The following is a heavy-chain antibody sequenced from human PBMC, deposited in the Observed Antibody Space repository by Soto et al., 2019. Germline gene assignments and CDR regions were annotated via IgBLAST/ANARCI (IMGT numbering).Heavy chain of an antibody. CDR1: GGSFSGYY. V-gene: IGHV4-34*01. CDR3: ARDCSGGSCYSAFDI. J-gene: IGHJ3*02. D-gene: IGHD2-15*01. Sequence: SETLSLTCAVYGGSFSGYYWSWIRQPPGKGLEWIGEINHSGSTNYNPSLKSRVTISVDTSKNLFSLKLSSVTAADTAVYYCARDCSGGSCYSAFDIWGQGTMVTVSS. CDR2: INHSGST.